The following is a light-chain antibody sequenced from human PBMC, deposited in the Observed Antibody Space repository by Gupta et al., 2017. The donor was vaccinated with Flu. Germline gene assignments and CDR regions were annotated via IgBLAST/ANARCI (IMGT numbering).Light chain of an antibody. CDR1: QSISNY. CDR2: AAS. V-gene: IGKV1-39*01. J-gene: IGKJ5*01. CDR3: QQSYNTPIT. Sequence: DIHMTQSPSSLSASVGDRVTITCRASQSISNYLNWYQQKSGTAPKLLIYAASSLQSGNPSRFSASGSGTDFTLTINSLQPEDFATYYCQQSYNTPITFGQGTRMEI.